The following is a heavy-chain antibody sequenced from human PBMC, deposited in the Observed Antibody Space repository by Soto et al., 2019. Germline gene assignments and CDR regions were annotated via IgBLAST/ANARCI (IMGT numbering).Heavy chain of an antibody. CDR1: GGSFSGYY. Sequence: PSETLSLTCAVYGGSFSGYYWTWIRQPPGTGLEWIGEIKYSGTTFYNPSLTSRVTISVDTSKNQFSLKLSSVTAADTAVYYCARHRYSYGVYYFDYWGQGTLVTVSS. V-gene: IGHV4-34*01. J-gene: IGHJ4*02. CDR3: ARHRYSYGVYYFDY. CDR2: IKYSGTT. D-gene: IGHD5-18*01.